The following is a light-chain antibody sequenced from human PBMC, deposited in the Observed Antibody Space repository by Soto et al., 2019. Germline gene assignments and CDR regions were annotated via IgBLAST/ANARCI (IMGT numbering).Light chain of an antibody. J-gene: IGKJ5*01. CDR2: DAS. Sequence: AIQLTQSPSSLSASVGDTVSITCRASQGISSALAWYQHKPGKAPKILIYDASSLQSGVPSRFSGSESGTECTLTISSLQPEDFATYYCQQLKSYPFTFGQGTRLEFK. CDR1: QGISSA. CDR3: QQLKSYPFT. V-gene: IGKV1-13*02.